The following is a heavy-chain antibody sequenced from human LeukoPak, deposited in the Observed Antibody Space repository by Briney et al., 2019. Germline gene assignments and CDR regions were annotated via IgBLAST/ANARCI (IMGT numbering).Heavy chain of an antibody. J-gene: IGHJ5*02. CDR3: ARLYYDFWSGYYTGGWFDP. CDR2: IYTSGST. D-gene: IGHD3-3*01. CDR1: GGSISSYY. V-gene: IGHV4-4*09. Sequence: SKTLSLTCTVSGGSISSYYWSWIRQPPGKGLEWIGYIYTSGSTNYNPSLKSRVTISVDTSKNQFSLKLSSVTAADTAVYYCARLYYDFWSGYYTGGWFDPWGQGTLVTVSS.